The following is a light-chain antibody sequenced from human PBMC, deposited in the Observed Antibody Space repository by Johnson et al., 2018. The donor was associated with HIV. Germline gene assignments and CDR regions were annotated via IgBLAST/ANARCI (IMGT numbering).Light chain of an antibody. Sequence: QSVLTQPPSVSAAPGQKVTISCSGSSSYIGNNYVSWYQQVPGAAPKLLIYDNNRRPSGIPDRFSGSKSGTSATLGITGLQTGDEADYYFGTWDSSLRAGFFGTGTKVTVL. CDR3: GTWDSSLRAGF. CDR1: SSYIGNNY. V-gene: IGLV1-51*01. CDR2: DNN. J-gene: IGLJ1*01.